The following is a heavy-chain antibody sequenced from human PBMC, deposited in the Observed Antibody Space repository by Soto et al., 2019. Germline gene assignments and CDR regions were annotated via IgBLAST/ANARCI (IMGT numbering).Heavy chain of an antibody. CDR2: IYYSGST. V-gene: IGHV4-61*01. J-gene: IGHJ4*02. CDR3: ARAGNHYDSSGYLNY. D-gene: IGHD3-22*01. Sequence: PSETLSLTCTVSGGSVSGGSYYWSWIRQPPGKGLEWIGYIYYSGSTNYNPSLKSRVTISVDTSKNQFSLKLSSVTVADTAVYYCARAGNHYDSSGYLNYWGQGTLVTVSS. CDR1: GGSVSGGSYY.